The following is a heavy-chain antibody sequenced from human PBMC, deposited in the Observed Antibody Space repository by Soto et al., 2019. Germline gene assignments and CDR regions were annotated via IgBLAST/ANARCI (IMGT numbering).Heavy chain of an antibody. CDR1: GGSFSGYY. Sequence: QVQLQQWGAGLLKPSETLSLTCAVYGGSFSGYYWNWIRQPPGKGLEWIGEINHSGSTNYNPSLKSRVIISVDTSKNQFSLKLSSVTAADTAVYYCARGWGTIFDYWGQGTLVTVSS. J-gene: IGHJ4*02. CDR2: INHSGST. CDR3: ARGWGTIFDY. D-gene: IGHD7-27*01. V-gene: IGHV4-34*01.